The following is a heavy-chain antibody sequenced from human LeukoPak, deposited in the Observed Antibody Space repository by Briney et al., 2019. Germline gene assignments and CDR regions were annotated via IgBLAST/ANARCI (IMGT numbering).Heavy chain of an antibody. CDR1: GVTPSSHS. D-gene: IGHD2-2*01. Sequence: GRSLRLSRAPSGVTPSSHSINCVREAPGRGLEWVSSISSSSRYIYYADSVKGRFTISRDDAKTSLYLQVNSLRAEDTAVYYCARGGTSGYSSTRHFWGGNYYFDYWGQGSLVTVSS. CDR3: ARGGTSGYSSTRHFWGGNYYFDY. CDR2: ISSSSRYI. J-gene: IGHJ4*02. V-gene: IGHV3-21*01.